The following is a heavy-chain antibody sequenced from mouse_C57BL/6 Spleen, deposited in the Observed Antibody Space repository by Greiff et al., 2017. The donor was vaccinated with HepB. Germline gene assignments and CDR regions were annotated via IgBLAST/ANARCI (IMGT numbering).Heavy chain of an antibody. CDR3: AGHPGSSYRYAMDY. CDR2: IYWDDDK. Sequence: QVTLKESGPGILQSSQTLSLTCSFSGFSLSTSGMGVSWIRQPSGKGLEWLAHIYWDDDKRYNPSLKSRLTISKDTSRNQVFLKITSVDTADTATYYCAGHPGSSYRYAMDYWGQGTSVTVSS. D-gene: IGHD1-1*01. J-gene: IGHJ4*01. CDR1: GFSLSTSGMG. V-gene: IGHV8-12*01.